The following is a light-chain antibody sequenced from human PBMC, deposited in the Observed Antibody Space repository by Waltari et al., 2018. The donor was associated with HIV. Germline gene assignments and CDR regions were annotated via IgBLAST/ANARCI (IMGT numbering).Light chain of an antibody. CDR2: GAS. CDR3: QQFASSPWT. CDR1: QGGNPDD. J-gene: IGKJ1*01. V-gene: IGKV3-20*01. Sequence: EVVLTQSPGTLSLSPGERVTLSCRASQGGNPDDVAWYQQKPGQPPRLLIEGASNRALAIPDRFSGSGAGTDFTLTITTLEPDDFAVYCCQQFASSPWTFGPGTRLEIK.